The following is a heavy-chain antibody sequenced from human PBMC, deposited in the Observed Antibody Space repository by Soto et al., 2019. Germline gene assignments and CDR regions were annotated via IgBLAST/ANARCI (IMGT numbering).Heavy chain of an antibody. D-gene: IGHD6-19*01. CDR1: GFTFSSST. CDR2: ISSSSSYI. Sequence: GGSLRLSCAASGFTFSSSTMSWVRQAPGKGLEWVSAISSSSSYIYYADSVKGRFTISRDNSKNTLYLQMNSLRAEDTAVYYCATIAVPPAFDIWGQGTMVTVSS. V-gene: IGHV3-21*01. J-gene: IGHJ3*02. CDR3: ATIAVPPAFDI.